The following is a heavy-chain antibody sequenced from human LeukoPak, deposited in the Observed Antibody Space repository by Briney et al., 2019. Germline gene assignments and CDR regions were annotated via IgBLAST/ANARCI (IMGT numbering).Heavy chain of an antibody. CDR2: LYSGGNT. V-gene: IGHV3-66*04. D-gene: IGHD2-2*01. Sequence: PGGSLRLSCAASGFTFSSFAMTWVRQAPGKGLEWVSVLYSGGNTYYADSVKGRFTISRDNSKNTLYLQMNSLRAEDTAVYYCARQSGPAAMGDYWGQGTLVTVSS. J-gene: IGHJ4*02. CDR1: GFTFSSFA. CDR3: ARQSGPAAMGDY.